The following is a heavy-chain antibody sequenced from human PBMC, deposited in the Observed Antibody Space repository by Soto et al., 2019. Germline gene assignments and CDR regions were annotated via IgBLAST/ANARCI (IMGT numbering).Heavy chain of an antibody. Sequence: LKNPCRVSGYSCRNYWISRVRQMPGKGLEWMGRIDPSDSYTNYSPSFQGHVTISADKSTSTAYLQWSSLKASDTAMYYCARHGRGDYYYDSNGYLSYWGQGTLVTVSS. J-gene: IGHJ4*02. V-gene: IGHV5-10-1*01. CDR3: ARHGRGDYYYDSNGYLSY. D-gene: IGHD3-22*01. CDR2: IDPSDSYT. CDR1: GYSCRNYW.